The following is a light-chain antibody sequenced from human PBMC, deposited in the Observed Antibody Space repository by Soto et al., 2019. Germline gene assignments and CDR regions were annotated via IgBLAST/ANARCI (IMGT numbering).Light chain of an antibody. J-gene: IGKJ1*01. CDR3: LQPKSQPHT. CDR2: AAS. V-gene: IGKV1-12*01. Sequence: IRVSISVFSVSSSVGYRVTITGRASQGISSWLAWYQQKPGKAPKLLIYAASTLQSGVPSRFSGSGSGTDFTLTISSLQPEDVVTYLCLQPKSQPHTFGQGTRVDNK. CDR1: QGISSW.